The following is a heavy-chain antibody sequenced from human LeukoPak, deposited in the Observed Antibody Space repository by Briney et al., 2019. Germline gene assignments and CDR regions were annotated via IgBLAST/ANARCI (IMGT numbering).Heavy chain of an antibody. V-gene: IGHV3-23*01. D-gene: IGHD5-12*01. J-gene: IGHJ4*02. Sequence: GGSLRLSCAASGFTFSSYAMSWVRQAPGKGLEWVSGVSGSGGSTYYADSVKGRFTISRDNSENTLYLQMNSLRAEDTAVYYCAKDLDIVATITGNWGQGTLVTVSS. CDR2: VSGSGGST. CDR3: AKDLDIVATITGN. CDR1: GFTFSSYA.